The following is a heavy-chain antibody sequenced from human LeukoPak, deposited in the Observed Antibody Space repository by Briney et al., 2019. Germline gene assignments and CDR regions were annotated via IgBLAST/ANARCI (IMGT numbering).Heavy chain of an antibody. D-gene: IGHD5-18*01. J-gene: IGHJ4*02. CDR1: GITFSNYA. CDR3: AGRVPGYSAGYVY. Sequence: GGSLRLSCVASGITFSNYAVSWVRQAPEKGLDWGSVISGSAHKIRYADSVKGRFAISRDNSENIVYLQLNNLRAEDTPVYYCAGRVPGYSAGYVYWGQGTLVNVSS. CDR2: ISGSAHKI. V-gene: IGHV3-23*01.